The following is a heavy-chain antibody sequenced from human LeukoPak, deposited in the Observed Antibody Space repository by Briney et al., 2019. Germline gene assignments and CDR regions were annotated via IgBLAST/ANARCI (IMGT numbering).Heavy chain of an antibody. J-gene: IGHJ4*02. CDR3: ANDGVTTN. CDR2: ISYDGSNK. D-gene: IGHD4-17*01. CDR1: GFTFSSYG. Sequence: GGSLRLSCAASGFTFSSYGMHWVRQAPGKGLEWVAVISYDGSNKYYADSVKGRFTISRDNSKNTLYLQMNSLRAEDTAVYYCANDGVTTNWGQGTLVTVSP. V-gene: IGHV3-30*18.